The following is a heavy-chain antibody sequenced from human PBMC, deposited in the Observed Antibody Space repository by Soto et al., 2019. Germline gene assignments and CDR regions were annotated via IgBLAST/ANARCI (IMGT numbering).Heavy chain of an antibody. CDR1: GYTFSSYA. Sequence: ASVKVSCKASGYTFSSYAMHWVRQAPGQRLEWMGWINAGNGNTKYSQKFQGRVTITWDTSASTAYMELSSLRSEDTAVYYCAKYRGYSGYDMYYFDYWGQGTLVTVSS. D-gene: IGHD5-12*01. V-gene: IGHV1-3*01. CDR3: AKYRGYSGYDMYYFDY. CDR2: INAGNGNT. J-gene: IGHJ4*02.